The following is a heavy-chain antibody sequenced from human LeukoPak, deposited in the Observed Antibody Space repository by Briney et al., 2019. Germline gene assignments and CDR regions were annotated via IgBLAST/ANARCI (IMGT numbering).Heavy chain of an antibody. CDR2: IYHSGSA. CDR1: GGSISSSNW. CDR3: ASALWFGELLGY. V-gene: IGHV4-4*02. J-gene: IGHJ4*02. D-gene: IGHD3-10*01. Sequence: SETLSLTCTVSGGSISSSNWWSWVRQPPGKGLEWIGEIYHSGSANYNPSLKSRVTISVDKSKNQFSLKLSSVTAADTAVYYCASALWFGELLGYWGQGTLVTVSS.